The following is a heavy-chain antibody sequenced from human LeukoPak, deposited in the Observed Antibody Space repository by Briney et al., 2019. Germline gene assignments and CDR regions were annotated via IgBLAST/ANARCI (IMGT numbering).Heavy chain of an antibody. D-gene: IGHD3-10*01. V-gene: IGHV3-23*01. CDR2: GSGSGGST. CDR3: ARDREGYYGSGRYVY. Sequence: GGSLSLSCAASGFTFSSYAMSWVRQPPGPGQERVWAGSGSGGSTYYADSVQGRFTISRDNSKKTLYLQMNSLRAEDTAVYYCARDREGYYGSGRYVYWGQGTLVTVSS. CDR1: GFTFSSYA. J-gene: IGHJ4*02.